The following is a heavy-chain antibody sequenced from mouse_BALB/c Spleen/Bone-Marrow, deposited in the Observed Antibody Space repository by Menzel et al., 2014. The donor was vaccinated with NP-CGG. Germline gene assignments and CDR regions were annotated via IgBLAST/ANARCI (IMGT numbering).Heavy chain of an antibody. D-gene: IGHD2-3*01. CDR3: ARLGYYGWFAY. CDR1: GFDFSRYW. CDR2: INPESNTI. V-gene: IGHV4-1*02. Sequence: EVMLVESGGGLVQPGGSLKLSCAASGFDFSRYWMSWVRQAPGKGLQWIGEINPESNTINYTPSLKDKFIISSDNAKNTLYLQMSKVRSEDTALYCCARLGYYGWFAYWGQGTLVTVSA. J-gene: IGHJ3*01.